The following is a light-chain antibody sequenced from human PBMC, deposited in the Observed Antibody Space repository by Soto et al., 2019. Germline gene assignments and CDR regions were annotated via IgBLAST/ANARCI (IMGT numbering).Light chain of an antibody. J-gene: IGKJ2*01. CDR3: QQYFSPPPT. CDR1: QSLLYTSNDRNS. V-gene: IGKV4-1*01. Sequence: DIVMTQSPDSLAVSLGERATINCKSSQSLLYTSNDRNSLSWFQQKPGQPPKLLIYWASTRESGVPDRFSGSGSGTDFTLTISSPQAEDVAVYYCQQYFSPPPTFGQGTKLEIK. CDR2: WAS.